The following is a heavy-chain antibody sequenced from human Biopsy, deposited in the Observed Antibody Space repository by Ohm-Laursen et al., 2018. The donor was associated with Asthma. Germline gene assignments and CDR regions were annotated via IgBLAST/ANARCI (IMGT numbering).Heavy chain of an antibody. J-gene: IGHJ4*02. Sequence: SLRLSCAASGFTFSSNAMHWVRQAPGKGLEWVTVISYDGNNKYYADSVKGRFTISRDNSKNTLFLEMNSLRAEDTAVYYCAKDWKSLYVQYFFEYWGQGTLVTVAS. CDR3: AKDWKSLYVQYFFEY. D-gene: IGHD5/OR15-5a*01. CDR2: ISYDGNNK. V-gene: IGHV3-30-3*01. CDR1: GFTFSSNA.